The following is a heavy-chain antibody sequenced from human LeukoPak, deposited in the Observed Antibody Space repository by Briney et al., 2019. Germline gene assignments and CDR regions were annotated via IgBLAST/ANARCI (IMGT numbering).Heavy chain of an antibody. CDR1: GFTVSNNY. D-gene: IGHD2-15*01. CDR3: ARGGGLLVAATFDY. V-gene: IGHV3-53*01. J-gene: IGHJ4*02. Sequence: GGSLRPSCAASGFTVSNNYMSWVRQAPGKGLEWVSVIYSDGRTYYADSVKGRFTISRDKSKNTLYLQMSSLRAEDTAVYYCARGGGLLVAATFDYWGQGTLVTVSS. CDR2: IYSDGRT.